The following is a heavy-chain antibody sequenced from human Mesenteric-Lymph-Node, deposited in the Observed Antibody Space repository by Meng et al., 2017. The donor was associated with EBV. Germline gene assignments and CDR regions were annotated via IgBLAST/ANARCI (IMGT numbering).Heavy chain of an antibody. CDR2: VYHSGSA. J-gene: IGHJ4*02. CDR1: GWSITNSHW. CDR3: ARVRWGVRGYYFDY. V-gene: IGHV4-4*02. D-gene: IGHD3-10*01. Sequence: VRRLWAGPGVVKPSGRRALTCAVSGWSITNSHWWGWVSQVPGKELELIAEVYHSGSANYNPSLESRVTVSVDRSNTHFSLKVTSVTAADTAVYYCARVRWGVRGYYFDYWGQGTLVTVSS.